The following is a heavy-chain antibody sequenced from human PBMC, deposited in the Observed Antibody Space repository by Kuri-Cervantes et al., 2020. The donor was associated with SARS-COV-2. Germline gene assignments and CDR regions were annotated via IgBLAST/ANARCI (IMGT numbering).Heavy chain of an antibody. J-gene: IGHJ4*02. CDR2: IKQDGSEK. CDR1: GFTFSSYW. D-gene: IGHD2-15*01. CDR3: ARDKVVDY. V-gene: IGHV3-7*01. Sequence: GESLKISCAASGFTFSSYWMSWVRQAPGKGLEWVANIKQDGSEKYYVDSVKGRFTISRDNAKNSLYLQMNSLRAEDTAVYCCARDKVVDYWGQGTLVTVSS.